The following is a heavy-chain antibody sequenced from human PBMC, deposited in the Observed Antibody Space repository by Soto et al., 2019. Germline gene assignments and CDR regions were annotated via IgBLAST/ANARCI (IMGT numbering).Heavy chain of an antibody. CDR2: ISSSGSTI. Sequence: GGSLRLSCAASGFTFSDYYMSWIRQAPGKGLEWVSYISSSGSTIYYADSVKGRFTISRDNAKNSLYLQMNSLRAEDTAVYYCARDASEGSGRDAFDIWGQGTMVTVSS. CDR1: GFTFSDYY. D-gene: IGHD3-10*01. J-gene: IGHJ3*02. V-gene: IGHV3-11*01. CDR3: ARDASEGSGRDAFDI.